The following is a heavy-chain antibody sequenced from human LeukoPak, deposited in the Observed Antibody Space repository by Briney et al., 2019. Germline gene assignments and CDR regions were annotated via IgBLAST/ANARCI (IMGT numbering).Heavy chain of an antibody. CDR3: ARDGKYSSSANWFDP. V-gene: IGHV1-69*05. CDR2: IIPIVGTA. D-gene: IGHD6-13*01. Sequence: SVKVSCKASGGTFSSYAISWVRQAPGQGLEWMGRIIPIVGTANYAQKFQGRVTITTDESTSTAYMELGSLRSEDTAVYYCARDGKYSSSANWFDPWGQGTLVTVSS. J-gene: IGHJ5*02. CDR1: GGTFSSYA.